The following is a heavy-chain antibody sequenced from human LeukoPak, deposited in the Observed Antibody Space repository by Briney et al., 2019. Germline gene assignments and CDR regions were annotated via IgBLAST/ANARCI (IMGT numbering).Heavy chain of an antibody. CDR1: GFTFTGYY. CDR2: ITSSGNNK. CDR3: ARSVRFLEWFLLFDY. V-gene: IGHV3-11*04. J-gene: IGHJ4*02. Sequence: GGSLRLSCAASGFTFTGYYMSWIRQAPGKGLEWVSYITSSGNNKNYADSVKGRFSISRDNAKNSVYLQMNSLRAEDTAVYYCARSVRFLEWFLLFDYWGQGTLVTVSS. D-gene: IGHD3-3*01.